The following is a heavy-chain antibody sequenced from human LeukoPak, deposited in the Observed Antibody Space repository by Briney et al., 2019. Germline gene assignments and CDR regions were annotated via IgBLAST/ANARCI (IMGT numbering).Heavy chain of an antibody. D-gene: IGHD2-15*01. Sequence: ASVKVSCKASGYTFAGYYMHWVRQAPGQGLEWMGWINPNSGGTNYAQKLQGRVTMTTDTSTSTAYMELRSLRSDDTAVYYCARDFYSYCSGGSCYPAGYWGQGTLVTVSS. CDR3: ARDFYSYCSGGSCYPAGY. CDR1: GYTFAGYY. J-gene: IGHJ4*02. V-gene: IGHV1-2*02. CDR2: INPNSGGT.